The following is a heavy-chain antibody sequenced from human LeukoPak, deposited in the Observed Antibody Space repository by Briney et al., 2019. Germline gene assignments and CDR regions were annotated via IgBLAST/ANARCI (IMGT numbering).Heavy chain of an antibody. Sequence: SETLSLTCTVSGGSISSGDYYWSWIRQPAGKGLEWIGRIYTSGSTNYNPSLKSRVTISVDRSKNQFSLKLSSVTAADTAVYYCARQPLGYCSSTSCPGNWFDPWGQGTLVTVSS. CDR1: GGSISSGDYY. CDR3: ARQPLGYCSSTSCPGNWFDP. J-gene: IGHJ5*02. D-gene: IGHD2-2*01. V-gene: IGHV4-61*02. CDR2: IYTSGST.